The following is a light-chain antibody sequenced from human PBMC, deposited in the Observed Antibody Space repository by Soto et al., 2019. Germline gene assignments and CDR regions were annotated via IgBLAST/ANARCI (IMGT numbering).Light chain of an antibody. CDR2: KAS. V-gene: IGKV1-5*03. CDR1: QSISNW. CDR3: QQYCANSPWT. J-gene: IGKJ1*01. Sequence: DIQVTQSPSTLSASVGDRVTITCRASQSISNWLAWYQQKPGKAPKVLIYKASSLESGVPSRFSGSGSGTEFTLTISSLQTEDFATYYCQQYCANSPWTFGQGTKVEIK.